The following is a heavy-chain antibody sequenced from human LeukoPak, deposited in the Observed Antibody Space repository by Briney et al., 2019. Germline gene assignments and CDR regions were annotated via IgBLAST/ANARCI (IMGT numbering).Heavy chain of an antibody. CDR2: INHSGST. Sequence: SETLSLTCAVYGGSFSGYYWSWIRQPPGKGLEWIGEINHSGSTNYNPSLKSRVTISVDTSKNQFSLKLSSVTAADTAVYYCARTLLYYDSSGYYSDAFDIWGQGTMVTVSS. V-gene: IGHV4-34*01. J-gene: IGHJ3*02. CDR3: ARTLLYYDSSGYYSDAFDI. CDR1: GGSFSGYY. D-gene: IGHD3-22*01.